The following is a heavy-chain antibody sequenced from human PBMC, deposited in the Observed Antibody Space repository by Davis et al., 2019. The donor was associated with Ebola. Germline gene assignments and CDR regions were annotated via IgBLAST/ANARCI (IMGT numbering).Heavy chain of an antibody. CDR1: EFPFSSFE. D-gene: IGHD2-21*02. CDR3: ARETVTAFDY. J-gene: IGHJ4*02. Sequence: GESLKISCAASEFPFSSFEMNWVRPAPGKGLEWVSYINTRGTFIYYADPVKGRFTTSRDNAKNSLYLKMNSLRAEDTAVYYWARETVTAFDYWGQGTLVTVSS. V-gene: IGHV3-48*03. CDR2: INTRGTFI.